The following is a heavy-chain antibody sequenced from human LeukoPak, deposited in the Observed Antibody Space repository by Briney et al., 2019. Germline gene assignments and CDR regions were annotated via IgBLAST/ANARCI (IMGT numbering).Heavy chain of an antibody. CDR3: VRDSRYGSGWFEDGLDF. J-gene: IGHJ6*02. Sequence: SETLSLTCTVSGDSLRSYYWSWIRQPPGQGLEWLGHINDRGSTNYNPSLQGRVTISIDTSKNQFSLKVNSVTAADTAVYYCVRDSRYGSGWFEDGLDFWGQGTTVTVAS. CDR1: GDSLRSYY. CDR2: INDRGST. D-gene: IGHD6-13*01. V-gene: IGHV4-59*01.